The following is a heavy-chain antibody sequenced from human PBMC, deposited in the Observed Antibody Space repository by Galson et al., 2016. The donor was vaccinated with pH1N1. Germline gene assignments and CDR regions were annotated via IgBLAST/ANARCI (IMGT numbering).Heavy chain of an antibody. V-gene: IGHV1-46*01. CDR3: ARARESSSYYLGSDAFDI. J-gene: IGHJ3*02. CDR1: GYTFTSDF. Sequence: SVKVSCKASGYTFTSDFMHWVRQAPGQGLEWMGMLNPTGGSRIYAQKFQGRVTMTRDTSTSTVYMELSSLRSEDTAVYYCARARESSSYYLGSDAFDIWGQGTMVTVSS. D-gene: IGHD3-22*01. CDR2: LNPTGGSR.